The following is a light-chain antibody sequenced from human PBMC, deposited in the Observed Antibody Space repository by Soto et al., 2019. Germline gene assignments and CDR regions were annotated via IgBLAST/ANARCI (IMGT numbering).Light chain of an antibody. Sequence: QSVLTQPRSVSGSPGQSVTISCTGTRRDVGGYNYVSWYQQHPGKVPKLMIFDVAKRPSGVPDRFSGSKSGTTASLTISGLHAEDEADYYCCSYGGNYVIFGGGTKVTVL. CDR2: DVA. J-gene: IGLJ2*01. CDR3: CSYGGNYVI. CDR1: RRDVGGYNY. V-gene: IGLV2-11*01.